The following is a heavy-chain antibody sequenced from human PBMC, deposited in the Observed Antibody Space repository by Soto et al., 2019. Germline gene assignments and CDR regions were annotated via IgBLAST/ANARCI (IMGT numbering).Heavy chain of an antibody. V-gene: IGHV4-59*01. D-gene: IGHD6-13*01. CDR3: ARYRREAVAGYTLDY. Sequence: PSETLSLTCTVSGGSISSNDWTRIRQPPGKGLEWIGYVYNSGSTNYNPSLKNRVTISEDTSRSQFSLKVNSMTAADTAVYYCARYRREAVAGYTLDYWGHGILVTHSS. J-gene: IGHJ4*01. CDR1: GGSISSND. CDR2: VYNSGST.